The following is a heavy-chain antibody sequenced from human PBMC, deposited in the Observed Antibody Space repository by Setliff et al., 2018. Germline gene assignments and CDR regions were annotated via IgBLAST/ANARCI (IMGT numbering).Heavy chain of an antibody. Sequence: SETLSLTCTVSGGSISSYYWSWIRQPAGKGLEWIGHIYIGGRANYNPSLKSRVTMSIDTSKNQFSLKLNSVTAADMAVYYCAREQWLDPPGYYHMDVWAKGTTVTVSS. D-gene: IGHD6-19*01. J-gene: IGHJ6*03. CDR3: AREQWLDPPGYYHMDV. V-gene: IGHV4-4*07. CDR2: IYIGGRA. CDR1: GGSISSYY.